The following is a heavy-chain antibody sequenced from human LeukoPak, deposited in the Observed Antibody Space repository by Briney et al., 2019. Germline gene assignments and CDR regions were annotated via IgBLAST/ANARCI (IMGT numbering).Heavy chain of an antibody. V-gene: IGHV1-46*01. Sequence: GASVKVSCKASGYTFTRFYMHWVRQAPGQGLEWMGIINPSGGSTGYAQQFQGRVTMTRDTSTSTVYMELSSLRSEDTAVYYCARYIAAAGTRLRYFDLWGRGTLVTVSS. CDR3: ARYIAAAGTRLRYFDL. J-gene: IGHJ2*01. D-gene: IGHD6-13*01. CDR2: INPSGGST. CDR1: GYTFTRFY.